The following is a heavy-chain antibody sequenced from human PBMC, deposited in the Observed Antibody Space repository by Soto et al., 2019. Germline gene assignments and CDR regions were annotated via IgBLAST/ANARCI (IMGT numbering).Heavy chain of an antibody. CDR2: IYRTGST. V-gene: IGHV4-4*02. Sequence: LSLTCAVSGGSFTSNNWWTWVRQPPGQGLEWIGEIYRTGSTNYNPSLKSRVTISLDKSENQFSLKVTSLTAADTAVYYCASRDPGTSVDYWGQGSLVTVSS. J-gene: IGHJ4*02. CDR1: GGSFTSNNW. CDR3: ASRDPGTSVDY. D-gene: IGHD1-7*01.